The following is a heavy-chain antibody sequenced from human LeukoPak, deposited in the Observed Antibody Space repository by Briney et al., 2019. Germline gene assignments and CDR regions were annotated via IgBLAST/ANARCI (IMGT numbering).Heavy chain of an antibody. D-gene: IGHD2-2*01. CDR1: GGSISSGGYF. CDR3: ARVQVVVVPAALGDYYYYMDV. CDR2: IYNAGST. V-gene: IGHV4-61*02. Sequence: PSETLSLTCTVSGGSISSGGYFWSWIRQPVGKGLEWIGRIYNAGSTNYNPSLQSRVTISLDTSKNQFSLRLSSVTAADTAVYYCARVQVVVVPAALGDYYYYMDVWGKGTTVTVSS. J-gene: IGHJ6*03.